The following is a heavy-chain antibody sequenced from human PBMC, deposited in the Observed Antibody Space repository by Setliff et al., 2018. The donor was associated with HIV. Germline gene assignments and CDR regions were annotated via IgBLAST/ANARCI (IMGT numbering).Heavy chain of an antibody. CDR1: GYTLTELS. CDR2: FEPEDGET. V-gene: IGHV1-24*01. D-gene: IGHD1-26*01. J-gene: IGHJ4*02. Sequence: ASVKVSCKVSGYTLTELSMHWVRQAPGKGLEWMGGFEPEDGETIYAQKFQGRVTMTEDTSTDTAYMELSSLRSEDTAVYFCATVGPTGAYFHDWGQGTLVTVSS. CDR3: ATVGPTGAYFHD.